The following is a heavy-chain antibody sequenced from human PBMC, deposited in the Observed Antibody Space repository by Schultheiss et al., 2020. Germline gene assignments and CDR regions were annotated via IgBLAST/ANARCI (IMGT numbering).Heavy chain of an antibody. CDR2: LNPSGSS. V-gene: IGHV4-61*08. Sequence: SQTLSLTCTVSGGSISSGGYYWSWIRQPPGKGLEWIGELNPSGSSNYNPSLESRVTISVDTSKNQFSLKLSSVTAADTAVYYCARGYVPDQMKGSAAEYYYYYYMDVWGKGTTVTVSS. CDR1: GGSISSGGYY. CDR3: ARGYVPDQMKGSAAEYYYYYYMDV. D-gene: IGHD1-26*01. J-gene: IGHJ6*03.